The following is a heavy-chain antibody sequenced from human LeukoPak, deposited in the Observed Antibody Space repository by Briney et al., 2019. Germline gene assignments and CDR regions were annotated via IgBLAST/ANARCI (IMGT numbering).Heavy chain of an antibody. Sequence: ASVKVSCKASGYTFTGYYMHWVRQAPGQGLEWMGWINPNSGGTNYAQKFQGRVTMTRDTSISTAYMELSRLRSDDTAVYYCARDGDFWSGYSHYYYMDVWGKGTTVTVSS. CDR3: ARDGDFWSGYSHYYYMDV. V-gene: IGHV1-2*02. CDR1: GYTFTGYY. CDR2: INPNSGGT. J-gene: IGHJ6*03. D-gene: IGHD3-3*01.